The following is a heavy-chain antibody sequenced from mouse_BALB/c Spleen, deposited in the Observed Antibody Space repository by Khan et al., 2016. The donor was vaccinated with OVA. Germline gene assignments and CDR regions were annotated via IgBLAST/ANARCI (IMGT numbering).Heavy chain of an antibody. CDR3: ARYYGNYGWYFDV. Sequence: QVQLKESGPGLVAPSQSLSITCTVSGFSLTSYGVHWVRQPPGKGLEWLGVIWTGGSTNYNSALMSRLSISKDNSKSQVFLKMNSLHTDDTAMYYCARYYGNYGWYFDVWGAGTTVTVSS. D-gene: IGHD2-1*01. V-gene: IGHV2-9*02. CDR1: GFSLTSYG. CDR2: IWTGGST. J-gene: IGHJ1*01.